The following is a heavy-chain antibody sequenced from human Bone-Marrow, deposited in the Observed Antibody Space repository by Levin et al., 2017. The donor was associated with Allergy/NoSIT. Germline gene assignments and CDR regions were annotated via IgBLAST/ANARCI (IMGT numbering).Heavy chain of an antibody. Sequence: PAGGSLRLSCAASGFTVSSNYMSWVRQAPGKGLEWVSVIYSGGSTYYADSVKGRFTISRDNSKNTLYLQMNSLRAEDTAVYYCAREDIYYDSSGYEEFYFDYWGQGTLVTVSS. V-gene: IGHV3-53*01. J-gene: IGHJ4*02. CDR2: IYSGGST. CDR1: GFTVSSNY. D-gene: IGHD3-22*01. CDR3: AREDIYYDSSGYEEFYFDY.